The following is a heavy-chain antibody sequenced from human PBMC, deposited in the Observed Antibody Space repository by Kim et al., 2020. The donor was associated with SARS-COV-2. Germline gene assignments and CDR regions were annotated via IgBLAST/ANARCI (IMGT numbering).Heavy chain of an antibody. D-gene: IGHD4-17*01. CDR1: GFTFSSDA. Sequence: GGSLRLSCAASGFTFSSDAMTWVRQAPGKGLEWVSVISASGASTYYADSVKGRFTISRDNSKNTLYLQMNSQRAEDTAVYYCAKGRSAFDVWGGGALVTVSS. CDR3: AKGRSAFDV. J-gene: IGHJ3*01. CDR2: ISASGAST. V-gene: IGHV3-23*01.